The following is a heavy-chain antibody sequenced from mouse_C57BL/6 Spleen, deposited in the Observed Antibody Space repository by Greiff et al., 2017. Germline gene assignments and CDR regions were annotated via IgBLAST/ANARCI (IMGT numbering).Heavy chain of an antibody. D-gene: IGHD2-4*01. CDR2: ISSGSSTI. J-gene: IGHJ4*01. V-gene: IGHV5-17*01. Sequence: EVQGVESGGGLVKPGGSLKLSCAASGFTFSDYGMHWVRQAPEKGLEWVAYISSGSSTIYYADTVNGRFTISRDNAKNTLFLQMTSLRSEDTAMYYCARGNYDYDGPYAMDYWGQGTSVTVSS. CDR1: GFTFSDYG. CDR3: ARGNYDYDGPYAMDY.